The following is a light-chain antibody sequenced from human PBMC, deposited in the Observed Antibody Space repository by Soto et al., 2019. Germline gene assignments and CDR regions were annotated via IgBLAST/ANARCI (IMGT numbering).Light chain of an antibody. J-gene: IGKJ4*01. CDR2: DAS. Sequence: PGERATLSCRASQSVSSYLAWYQQKPGQAPRLLIYDASNRATGIPARFSGSGSGTDFTLTISSLEPEDFAVYYCQQRSNWPPLTFGGATKVEIK. CDR1: QSVSSY. V-gene: IGKV3-11*01. CDR3: QQRSNWPPLT.